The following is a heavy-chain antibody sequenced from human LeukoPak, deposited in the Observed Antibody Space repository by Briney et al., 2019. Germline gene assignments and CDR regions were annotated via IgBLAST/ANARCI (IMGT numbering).Heavy chain of an antibody. CDR2: ISGSGDSDST. J-gene: IGHJ5*02. D-gene: IGHD6-19*01. CDR3: AKADSSGWYESNWFDP. CDR1: GFTFSSYA. V-gene: IGHV3-23*01. Sequence: GGSLRLSCAASGFTFSSYAMSWVRQAPGKGLEWVSGISGSGDSDSTYYADSVKGRFTISRDNSRNTLYLQMSSLRAEGTAVYYCAKADSSGWYESNWFDPWGQGTLVTVSS.